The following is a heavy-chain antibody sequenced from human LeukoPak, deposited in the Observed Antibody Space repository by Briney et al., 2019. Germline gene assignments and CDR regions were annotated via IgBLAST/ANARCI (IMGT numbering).Heavy chain of an antibody. CDR1: GFTFSNYA. V-gene: IGHV3-23*01. CDR2: ITGGGSGI. Sequence: YPGGSLRLSCAASGFTFSNYAMSWVRQAPGKGLEWVSAITGGGSGIYYADSMKSRFTISRGNSKNTLYLQINGLRAEDTAVYYCAKWGDYDVLTGYYVSDYWGQGTLVTVSS. J-gene: IGHJ4*02. D-gene: IGHD3-9*01. CDR3: AKWGDYDVLTGYYVSDY.